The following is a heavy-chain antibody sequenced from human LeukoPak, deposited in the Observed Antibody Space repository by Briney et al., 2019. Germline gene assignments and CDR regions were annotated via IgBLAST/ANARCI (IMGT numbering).Heavy chain of an antibody. J-gene: IGHJ3*02. CDR2: MFYSGST. CDR3: ARDGSKVAATGGAFDI. CDR1: GGSISRNSYY. Sequence: PSETLSLTCIVSGGSISRNSYYWGWIRQPPGKGLEWIGSMFYSGSTYYNPSLKSRVTISVDTSKNQFSLKLSSVTAADTAVYYCARDGSKVAATGGAFDIWGQGTMVTVSS. V-gene: IGHV4-39*07. D-gene: IGHD2-15*01.